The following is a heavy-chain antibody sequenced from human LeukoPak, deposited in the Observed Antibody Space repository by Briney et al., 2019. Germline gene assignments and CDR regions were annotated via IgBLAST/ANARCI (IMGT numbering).Heavy chain of an antibody. D-gene: IGHD2-21*01. CDR3: AKGAIMWYLYFDY. J-gene: IGHJ4*02. V-gene: IGHV3-23*01. CDR1: GFTFSSYA. Sequence: GGSLRLSCAASGFTFSSYAMSWVCQAPGKGLEWVSAISGSGGSTYYADSVKGWFTISRDNSKNTLYLQMNSLRAEDTAVYYCAKGAIMWYLYFDYWGQGTLVTVSS. CDR2: ISGSGGST.